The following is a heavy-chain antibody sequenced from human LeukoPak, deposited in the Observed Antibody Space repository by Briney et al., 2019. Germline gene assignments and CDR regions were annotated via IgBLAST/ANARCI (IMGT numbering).Heavy chain of an antibody. Sequence: PGGSLRLSCAASGVTFSSYSMNWVRQAPGKGLEWVSSISSSSSYIYYADSVKGRFTISRDNAKNSLYLQMNSLRAEDTAVYYCARDVASAYYYGSGSYAWFDPWGQGTLVTVSS. V-gene: IGHV3-21*01. CDR3: ARDVASAYYYGSGSYAWFDP. D-gene: IGHD3-10*01. CDR1: GVTFSSYS. J-gene: IGHJ5*02. CDR2: ISSSSSYI.